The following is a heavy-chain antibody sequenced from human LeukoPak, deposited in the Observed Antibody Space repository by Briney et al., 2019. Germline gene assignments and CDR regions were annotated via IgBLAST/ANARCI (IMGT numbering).Heavy chain of an antibody. Sequence: GGSLRLSCAASGFTFSSYWMHWVRQAPGKGLVWVSRINTDGSSTSYADSVKGRFTISRDNSKNTLYLQMNSLRAEDTAIYYCATYHRRIVVVPTAIEAYFDFWGQGTLVTVSS. CDR3: ATYHRRIVVVPTAIEAYFDF. J-gene: IGHJ4*02. D-gene: IGHD2-2*02. CDR2: INTDGSST. CDR1: GFTFSSYW. V-gene: IGHV3-74*01.